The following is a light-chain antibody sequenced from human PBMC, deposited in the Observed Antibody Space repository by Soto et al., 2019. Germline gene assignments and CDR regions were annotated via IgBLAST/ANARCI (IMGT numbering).Light chain of an antibody. V-gene: IGLV2-8*01. CDR1: RRDVGGYNY. CDR2: EVT. Sequence: QSVLTQPPSASGSPGQSVRISCTGTRRDVGGYNYVAWYQQHPGKAPKLMIYEVTKRPSGVPDRFSGSKSGNTAFLTVSGLQPGDEADYYCNSYVGSDVSVFGTGTKVTVL. J-gene: IGLJ1*01. CDR3: NSYVGSDVSV.